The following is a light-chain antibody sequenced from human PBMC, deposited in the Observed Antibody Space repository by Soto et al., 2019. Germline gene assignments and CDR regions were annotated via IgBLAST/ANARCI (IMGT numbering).Light chain of an antibody. V-gene: IGKV3-20*01. J-gene: IGKJ1*01. CDR3: QPYGSSPWT. CDR2: GAS. CDR1: QSVSSSY. Sequence: EIVLTQSPGTLSLSPGERATLSCRASQSVSSSYFAWYQQKPGQAPRLLIYGASSRATGIPDRFSGSGSGTDFTLTISRLEPEDFAVYYCQPYGSSPWTFGQGTKVEIK.